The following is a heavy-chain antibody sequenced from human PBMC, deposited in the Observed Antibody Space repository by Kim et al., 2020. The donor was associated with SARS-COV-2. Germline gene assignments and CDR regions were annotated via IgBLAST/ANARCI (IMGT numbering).Heavy chain of an antibody. J-gene: IGHJ4*02. Sequence: ADSVKGQFTISRDNAKNTLYLQMNSLRAEDTAVYYCARRTAAGSYYFFDYWGQGTLVTVSS. V-gene: IGHV3-74*01. CDR3: ARRTAAGSYYFFDY. D-gene: IGHD1-26*01.